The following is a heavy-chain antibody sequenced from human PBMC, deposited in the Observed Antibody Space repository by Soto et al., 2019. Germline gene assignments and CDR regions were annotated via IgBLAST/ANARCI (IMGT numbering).Heavy chain of an antibody. D-gene: IGHD3-22*01. CDR3: ASSYYYDSSGYSSLYYYYGMDV. V-gene: IGHV1-3*01. CDR2: INAGNGNT. J-gene: IGHJ6*02. CDR1: GYTFTSYA. Sequence: VQLVQSGAEVKKPGASVKVSCKASGYTFTSYAMHWVRQAPGQRLEWMGWINAGNGNTKYSQMFQGRVTITRDTSASTAYMELSSLRSEDTAVYYCASSYYYDSSGYSSLYYYYGMDVRGQGTTVTVSS.